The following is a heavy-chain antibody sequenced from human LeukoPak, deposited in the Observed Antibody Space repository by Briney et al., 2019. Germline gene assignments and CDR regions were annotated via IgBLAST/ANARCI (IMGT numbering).Heavy chain of an antibody. V-gene: IGHV4-4*07. J-gene: IGHJ5*02. CDR1: GGSISSYY. Sequence: PSETLSLTCTVSGGSISSYYWSWIRQPAGKGLKWIGRIYTSGSTNYNPSLKSRVTMSVDTSKNQFSLKLSSVTAAGTAVYYCARLEALSSGANWFDPWGQGTLVTVSS. CDR3: ARLEALSSGANWFDP. CDR2: IYTSGST. D-gene: IGHD3-22*01.